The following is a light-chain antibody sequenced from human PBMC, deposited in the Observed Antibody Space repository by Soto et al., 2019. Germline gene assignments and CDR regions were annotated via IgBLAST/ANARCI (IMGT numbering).Light chain of an antibody. Sequence: EIFLTQSPDTLSLSPGEIATLTCSASQSVTNYIAWYQQRPGQAPRLLIYGASSRATGIPDRFSGSGSGTDFTLTISRLEPEDFAVYYCQQYGSSPPGLTFGGGTKVDIK. V-gene: IGKV3-20*01. CDR1: QSVTNY. CDR3: QQYGSSPPGLT. CDR2: GAS. J-gene: IGKJ4*01.